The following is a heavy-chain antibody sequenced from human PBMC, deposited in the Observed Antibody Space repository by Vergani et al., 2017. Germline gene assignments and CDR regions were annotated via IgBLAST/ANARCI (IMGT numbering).Heavy chain of an antibody. CDR2: INPNRGGT. Sequence: QVQLVQSGAEVKKPGASVKVSCKASGYTFTDYFMHWARQAPGQGLEWMGWINPNRGGTNYAQKFQGRVTMTRDTSNSTAYMELSNLRSDDAAAYYWAGVGTSSSRGYFDYWGQGTLVTVSS. D-gene: IGHD2-2*01. CDR1: GYTFTDYF. CDR3: AGVGTSSSRGYFDY. V-gene: IGHV1-2*02. J-gene: IGHJ4*02.